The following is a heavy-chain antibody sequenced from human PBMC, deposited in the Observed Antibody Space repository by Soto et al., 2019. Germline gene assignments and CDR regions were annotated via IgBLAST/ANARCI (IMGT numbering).Heavy chain of an antibody. CDR3: ATSRWGGRILNYYYYGMDV. CDR2: IIPIFGTA. V-gene: IGHV1-69*01. CDR1: GGTFSSYA. J-gene: IGHJ6*02. Sequence: QVQLVQSGAEVKKPGSSVKVSCKASGGTFSSYAISWVRQAPGQGLEWMGGIIPIFGTANYAQKFQGRVTITADESTSTAYMELSSLRSEDTAVYYCATSRWGGRILNYYYYGMDVWGQGTTVTVSS. D-gene: IGHD6-13*01.